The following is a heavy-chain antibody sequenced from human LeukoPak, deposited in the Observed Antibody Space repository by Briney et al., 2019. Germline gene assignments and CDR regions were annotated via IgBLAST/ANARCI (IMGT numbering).Heavy chain of an antibody. J-gene: IGHJ2*01. V-gene: IGHV4-59*12. CDR1: GGSISSSY. Sequence: PSETLSLTCTVSGGSISSSYWNWIRQPPGKGLEWIGYMYYSGGTSYNPSLKSRVTISVDTSKTQFSLNLSSVTAADTAVYYCARVRGGIRYFDLWGRGTLVTVSS. CDR2: MYYSGGT. D-gene: IGHD3-16*01. CDR3: ARVRGGIRYFDL.